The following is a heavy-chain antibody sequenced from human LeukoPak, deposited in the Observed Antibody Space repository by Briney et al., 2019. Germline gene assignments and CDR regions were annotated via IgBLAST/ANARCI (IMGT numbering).Heavy chain of an antibody. CDR1: GFTFSGYP. V-gene: IGHV3-30-3*01. D-gene: IGHD2-15*01. Sequence: GGSLRLSCAASGFTFSGYPIHWVRQAPGKGLEWVAVISYDGSNKYYADSVKGRFTISRDNSKNTLYLQMNSLRAEDTAVYYCARDRRGVVVVAATPTEIQHWGQGTLVTVSS. CDR3: ARDRRGVVVVAATPTEIQH. CDR2: ISYDGSNK. J-gene: IGHJ1*01.